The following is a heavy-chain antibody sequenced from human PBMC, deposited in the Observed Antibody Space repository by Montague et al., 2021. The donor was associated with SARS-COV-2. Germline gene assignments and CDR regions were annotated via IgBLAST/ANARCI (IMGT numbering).Heavy chain of an antibody. CDR2: IYYSGST. Sequence: TLSLTCTVSGGFISSGGYYWSWIRQHPGKGLEWIGYIYYSGSTHYNPSLKSRVTISVDTSKNQFSLKLSSVTAADTAVYYCARLWGYYDSSGYPVGAFDIWGQGTMVTVSS. CDR3: ARLWGYYDSSGYPVGAFDI. D-gene: IGHD3-22*01. J-gene: IGHJ3*02. CDR1: GGFISSGGYY. V-gene: IGHV4-31*03.